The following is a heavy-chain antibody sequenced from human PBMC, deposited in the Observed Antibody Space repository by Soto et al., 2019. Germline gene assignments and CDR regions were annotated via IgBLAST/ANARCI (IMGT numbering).Heavy chain of an antibody. Sequence: SETLSLTCTVSGGSISSYYWSWIRQPAGKGLEWIGRIYTSGSTNYNPSPKSRVTMSVDTSKNQFSRKLSSVTAAATAVYYCARDRRHYGSGSYYYYGMDVWGQGTTVTVSS. V-gene: IGHV4-4*07. CDR2: IYTSGST. CDR1: GGSISSYY. CDR3: ARDRRHYGSGSYYYYGMDV. J-gene: IGHJ6*02. D-gene: IGHD3-10*01.